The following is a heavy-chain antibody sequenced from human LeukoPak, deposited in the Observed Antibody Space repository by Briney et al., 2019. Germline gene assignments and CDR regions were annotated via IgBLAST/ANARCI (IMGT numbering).Heavy chain of an antibody. D-gene: IGHD3-10*01. J-gene: IGHJ4*02. V-gene: IGHV5-51*01. CDR3: ARGIAGYNSRGFDY. Sequence: HGESLKISCKGSGYLFSNYWIAWVRQMPGKGLEWMGIIYPGDSDTRYSPSFQGQVTIPAGKSISTASLQWSSLKASDTAIYYCARGIAGYNSRGFDYWGQGTLVTVSS. CDR2: IYPGDSDT. CDR1: GYLFSNYW.